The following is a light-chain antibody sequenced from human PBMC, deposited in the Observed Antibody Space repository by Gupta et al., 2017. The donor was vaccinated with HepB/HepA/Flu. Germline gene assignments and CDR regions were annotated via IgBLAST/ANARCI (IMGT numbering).Light chain of an antibody. Sequence: QSGLTQPPSWSPPPEEKIFFSCSGSSSNIGNNYVSWFQQLPETAPKLVIYDNDKRPSGIPDRFSASKSGASATLGISGLQTGDEAEYFCGTWDSSLNAVIFGGGTKLTVV. CDR3: GTWDSSLNAVI. J-gene: IGLJ2*01. CDR2: DND. CDR1: SSNIGNNY. V-gene: IGLV1-51*01.